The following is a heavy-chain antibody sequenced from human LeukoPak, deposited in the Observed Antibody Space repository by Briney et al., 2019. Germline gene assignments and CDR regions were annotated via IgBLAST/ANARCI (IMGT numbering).Heavy chain of an antibody. Sequence: GGSLRLSCAASGFTFSDYYMSWIRQAPGEGLEWVSYISSSGSTIYYADSVKGRFTISRDNAKNSLYLQMNSLRAEDTAVHYCARGIDYYDSSGYYFGYWGQGTLVTVSS. CDR1: GFTFSDYY. V-gene: IGHV3-11*01. CDR2: ISSSGSTI. J-gene: IGHJ4*02. D-gene: IGHD3-22*01. CDR3: ARGIDYYDSSGYYFGY.